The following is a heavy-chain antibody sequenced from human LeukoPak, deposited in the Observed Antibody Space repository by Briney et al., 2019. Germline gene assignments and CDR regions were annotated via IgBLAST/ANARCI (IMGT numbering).Heavy chain of an antibody. J-gene: IGHJ3*02. CDR1: GFTFSSYS. CDR3: ARVNYYDSSGPHNFAFDI. V-gene: IGHV3-48*04. D-gene: IGHD3-22*01. CDR2: ISSSSSTI. Sequence: GGSLRLSCAASGFTFSSYSMNWVRQAPGKGLEWVSYISSSSSTIYYADSVKGRFTISRDNAKNSLYLQMNSLRAEDTAVYYCARVNYYDSSGPHNFAFDIWGQGTMVTVSS.